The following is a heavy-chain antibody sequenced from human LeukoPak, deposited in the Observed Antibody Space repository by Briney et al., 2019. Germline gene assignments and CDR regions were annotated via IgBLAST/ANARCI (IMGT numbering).Heavy chain of an antibody. D-gene: IGHD4/OR15-4a*01. V-gene: IGHV3-53*01. CDR3: AKDVAMVKRGYFDY. Sequence: PGGSLRLSCAASGFTVSSNYMNWVRQAPGKGLEWVSIIYTGGTTYYADSVKGRFTISRDHSKTTLYLQMNSLRAEDTAVYYCAKDVAMVKRGYFDYWGQGTLVTVSS. CDR2: IYTGGTT. CDR1: GFTVSSNY. J-gene: IGHJ4*02.